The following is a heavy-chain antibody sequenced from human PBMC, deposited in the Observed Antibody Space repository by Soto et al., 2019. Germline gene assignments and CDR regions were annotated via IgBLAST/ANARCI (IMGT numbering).Heavy chain of an antibody. D-gene: IGHD3-10*01. V-gene: IGHV3-13*01. CDR3: ARVSNYYGSGSRTFDY. CDR2: IGTAGDT. Sequence: GGSLRLSCAASGFTFSSYDMHWVRQATGKGLEWVSAIGTAGDTYYPGSVKGRFTISRENAKNSLYLQMNSLRAGDTAVYYCARVSNYYGSGSRTFDYWGQGTLVTVSS. J-gene: IGHJ4*02. CDR1: GFTFSSYD.